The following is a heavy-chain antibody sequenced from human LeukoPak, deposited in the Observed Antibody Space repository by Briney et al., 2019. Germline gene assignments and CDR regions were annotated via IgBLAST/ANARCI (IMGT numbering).Heavy chain of an antibody. CDR1: GYSISSGYY. J-gene: IGHJ5*02. Sequence: PSETLSLTCAVSGYSISSGYYWGWIRQPPGKGLEWIGSIYHSGSTYYNPSLKSRVTISVDTSKNQFSLKLSSVTAADTAVYYCASSFWSGYVIWFDPWGQGTLVTVS. D-gene: IGHD3-3*01. CDR2: IYHSGST. CDR3: ASSFWSGYVIWFDP. V-gene: IGHV4-38-2*01.